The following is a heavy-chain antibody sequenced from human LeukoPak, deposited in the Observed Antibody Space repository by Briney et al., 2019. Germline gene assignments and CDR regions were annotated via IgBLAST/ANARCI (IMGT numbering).Heavy chain of an antibody. Sequence: PSETLSLTCTVSGGSISYHYWSWIRQSPGKGLEWIGSIYYSGSSNYNPSLKSRVTISVDTSKNQFSLKLTSVTAADTAVYYCARVGNGQWLYEAYNWFDPWGQGTLVTVSS. D-gene: IGHD6-19*01. CDR2: IYYSGSS. V-gene: IGHV4-59*11. CDR1: GGSISYHY. CDR3: ARVGNGQWLYEAYNWFDP. J-gene: IGHJ5*02.